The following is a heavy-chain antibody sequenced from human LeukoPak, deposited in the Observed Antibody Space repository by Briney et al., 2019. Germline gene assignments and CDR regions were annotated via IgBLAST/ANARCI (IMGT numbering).Heavy chain of an antibody. CDR2: ISTSSSYI. D-gene: IGHD2-15*01. CDR3: ARTFTSLRGFDY. V-gene: IGHV3-21*01. CDR1: GFTFSSYS. Sequence: GGSLRLSCTASGFTFSSYSMNWVRQAPGKGLEWVSSISTSSSYIYYADSVKGRFTISRDNAKNSLYLQMNSLRAEDTAVYYCARTFTSLRGFDYWGQGTLVTVPS. J-gene: IGHJ4*02.